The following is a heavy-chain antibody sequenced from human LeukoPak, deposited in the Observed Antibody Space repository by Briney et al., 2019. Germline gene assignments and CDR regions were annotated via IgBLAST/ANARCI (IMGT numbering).Heavy chain of an antibody. V-gene: IGHV4-59*12. Sequence: PSETLSLTCTVSGGSISGDYWSWIRQPPGKGLEWIAYIYYTGSTNYNPSLKSRVTISVDTSKNQFSLKLTSVTAADTAVYYCARDHPPFDYWGQGTLVTVSS. J-gene: IGHJ4*02. CDR1: GGSISGDY. CDR3: ARDHPPFDY. CDR2: IYYTGST.